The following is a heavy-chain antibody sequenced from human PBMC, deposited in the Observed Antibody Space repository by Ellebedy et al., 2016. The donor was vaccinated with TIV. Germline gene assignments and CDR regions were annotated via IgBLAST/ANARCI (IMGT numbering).Heavy chain of an antibody. CDR2: IYYSGST. V-gene: IGHV4-39*07. Sequence: SETLSLXXTVSGGSISSSSYYWGWIRQPPGKGLEWIGSIYYSGSTYYNPSLRSRVTISVDTSKNQFSLKLSSVTAADTAVYYCARACCSTSSNWFDPWGQGTLVTVSS. D-gene: IGHD2-2*01. CDR3: ARACCSTSSNWFDP. J-gene: IGHJ5*02. CDR1: GGSISSSSYY.